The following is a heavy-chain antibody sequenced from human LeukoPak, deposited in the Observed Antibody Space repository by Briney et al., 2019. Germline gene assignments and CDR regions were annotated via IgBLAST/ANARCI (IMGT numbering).Heavy chain of an antibody. J-gene: IGHJ6*02. CDR3: TTDSYCSTTTCYASSNYYYGLDA. Sequence: GGSLRLSCAASGFTFSSAWMTWVRQAPGKGLEWVGRIYRNADGGTTDYAAPVKGRFTISRDDSKNTLYLQMNSLKTEDTAVYYCTTDSYCSTTTCYASSNYYYGLDAWGQGISVTVSS. V-gene: IGHV3-15*05. CDR1: GFTFSSAW. D-gene: IGHD2-2*01. CDR2: IYRNADGGTT.